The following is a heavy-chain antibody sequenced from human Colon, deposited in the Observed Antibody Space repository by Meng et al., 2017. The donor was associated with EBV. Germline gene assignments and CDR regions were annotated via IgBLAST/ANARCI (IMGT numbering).Heavy chain of an antibody. Sequence: VKSAETYRVPGSFHGSGNCTRGGGVDCGLQPSGKALEWVALIFWEDDKLYSQSLKGRLTITKETLKNQVVLTLTNMDPVDTATYYCVHREGTTNGFDPWGQGTLVTVSS. CDR2: IFWEDDK. CDR3: VHREGTTNGFDP. D-gene: IGHD4-11*01. J-gene: IGHJ5*02. V-gene: IGHV2-5*02. CDR1: GSGNCTRGGG.